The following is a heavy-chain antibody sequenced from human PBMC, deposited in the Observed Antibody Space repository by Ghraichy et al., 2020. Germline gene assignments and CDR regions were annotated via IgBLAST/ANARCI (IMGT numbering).Heavy chain of an antibody. J-gene: IGHJ4*02. V-gene: IGHV3-7*03. Sequence: GALNISCTTSGFTFSTFWMSWVRQAPGKGLEWVANIKEDGSEKYYVDSVKGRFTISRDNGKNSVFLQMSSLRADDTAVYYCARDITLNWGQGALVTVSS. D-gene: IGHD3-16*01. CDR3: ARDITLN. CDR2: IKEDGSEK. CDR1: GFTFSTFW.